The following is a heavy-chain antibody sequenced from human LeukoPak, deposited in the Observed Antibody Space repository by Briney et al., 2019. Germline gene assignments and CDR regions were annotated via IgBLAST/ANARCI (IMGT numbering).Heavy chain of an antibody. CDR1: GGSISAYY. V-gene: IGHV4-59*01. D-gene: IGHD6-6*01. Sequence: PSETLSLTCTVSGGSISAYYWNWIRQPPGKGLEWIGYIYHSGSTNYNPSLQSRVTISVDTSKNQFSLNLNSVTAADTAVYYCARGGAARLHFQNWGQGTLVTVSS. CDR2: IYHSGST. CDR3: ARGGAARLHFQN. J-gene: IGHJ1*01.